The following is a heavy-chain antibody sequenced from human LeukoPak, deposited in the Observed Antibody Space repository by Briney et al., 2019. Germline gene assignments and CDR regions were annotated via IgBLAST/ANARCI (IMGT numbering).Heavy chain of an antibody. CDR1: GFTFSSYW. Sequence: GSLRLSCAASGFTFSSYWMTWVRQAPGKGLEWVANIKQDGSEKYYVNSVKGRFTISRDNAKNSLYLQMNSLRAEDTAVYYCANGGGSFDPWGQGTLVTVSS. J-gene: IGHJ5*02. CDR2: IKQDGSEK. CDR3: ANGGGSFDP. V-gene: IGHV3-7*01. D-gene: IGHD3-16*01.